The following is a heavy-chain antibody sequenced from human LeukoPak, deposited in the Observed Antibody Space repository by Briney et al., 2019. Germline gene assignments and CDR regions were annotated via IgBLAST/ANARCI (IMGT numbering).Heavy chain of an antibody. CDR2: ISGSGGST. CDR1: GFTFSSYA. CDR3: ARGRGSWYGVYFDY. J-gene: IGHJ4*02. V-gene: IGHV3-23*01. Sequence: GGSLRLSCAASGFTFSSYAMSWVRQAPGKGLEWVSAISGSGGSTYYADSVKGRFTISRDNSKNTLYLQMSSLRTEDTAVYYCARGRGSWYGVYFDYWGQGTLVTVSS. D-gene: IGHD6-13*01.